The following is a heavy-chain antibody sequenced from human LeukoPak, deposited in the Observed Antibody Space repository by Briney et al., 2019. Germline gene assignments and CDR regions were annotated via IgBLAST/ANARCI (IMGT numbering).Heavy chain of an antibody. V-gene: IGHV1-69*01. Sequence: SVKVSCKASGGTFSSYAISWVRQAPGQGLEWMGGIIPIFGTANYAQKFQGRVTITADESTSTAYMELSSLRSEDTAVYYCARRGGYSYGNAFDIWGQGTMVTVSS. D-gene: IGHD5-18*01. CDR1: GGTFSSYA. CDR3: ARRGGYSYGNAFDI. J-gene: IGHJ3*02. CDR2: IIPIFGTA.